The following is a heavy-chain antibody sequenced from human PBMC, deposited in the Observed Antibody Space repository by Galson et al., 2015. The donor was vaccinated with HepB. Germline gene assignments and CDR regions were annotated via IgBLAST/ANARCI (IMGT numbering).Heavy chain of an antibody. D-gene: IGHD3-10*01. CDR1: GASISSSLYY. V-gene: IGHV4-39*07. J-gene: IGHJ4*02. CDR2: AYHSGGT. Sequence: LSLTCTVSGASISSSLYYWVWIRQPPEKGLEWIGEAYHSGGTNYRPSLKSRVTISVDKSKNQFSLKLTSVTAADTAVYYCARAKEGRGYFDYWGQGTLVTVSS. CDR3: ARAKEGRGYFDY.